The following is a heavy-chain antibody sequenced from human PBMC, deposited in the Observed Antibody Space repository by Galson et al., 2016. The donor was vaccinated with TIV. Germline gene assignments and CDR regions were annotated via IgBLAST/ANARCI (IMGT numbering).Heavy chain of an antibody. CDR1: GFTLRNYV. V-gene: IGHV3-23*01. J-gene: IGHJ6*02. Sequence: SLRLSCAASGFTLRNYVMGWVRRAPGKGLEWVSVVSGSGDSTYYADSVRGRFIISRDDSKNTLYLQMNSLRPEDTAVYYCAKRRVLTPKYQYNYGMDVWAKGPRSPSP. CDR3: AKRRVLTPKYQYNYGMDV. D-gene: IGHD4-23*01. CDR2: VSGSGDST.